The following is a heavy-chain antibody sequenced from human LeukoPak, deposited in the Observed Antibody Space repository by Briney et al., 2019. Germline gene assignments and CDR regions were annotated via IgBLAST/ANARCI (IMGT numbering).Heavy chain of an antibody. J-gene: IGHJ6*03. Sequence: ASVKVSCKASGGTFSSYAISWVRQAPGQGLEWMGGIIPIFGTANYARKFQGRVTIAADESTSTAYMELSSLRSEDTAVYYCARDKPDFWSGTNYYYYMDVWGKGTTVTVSS. CDR2: IIPIFGTA. CDR1: GGTFSSYA. V-gene: IGHV1-69*13. D-gene: IGHD3-3*01. CDR3: ARDKPDFWSGTNYYYYMDV.